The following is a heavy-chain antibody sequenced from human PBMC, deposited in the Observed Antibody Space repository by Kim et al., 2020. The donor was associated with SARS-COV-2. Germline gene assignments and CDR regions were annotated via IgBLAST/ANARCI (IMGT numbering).Heavy chain of an antibody. J-gene: IGHJ6*02. CDR1: GGTFSSYA. D-gene: IGHD3-9*01. CDR2: IIPIFGTA. CDR3: ARDSANLRVFDWPRRSPYYYYGMDV. V-gene: IGHV1-69*13. Sequence: SVKVSCKASGGTFSSYAISWVRQAPGQGLEWMGGIIPIFGTANYAQKFQGRVTITADESTSTAYMELSSLRSEDTAVYYCARDSANLRVFDWPRRSPYYYYGMDVWGQGTTVTVSS.